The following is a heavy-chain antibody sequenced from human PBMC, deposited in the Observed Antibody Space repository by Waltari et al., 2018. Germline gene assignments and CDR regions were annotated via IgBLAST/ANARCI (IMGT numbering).Heavy chain of an antibody. CDR3: ARDPDADSSGYYSGH. CDR2: IKQSGHT. J-gene: IGHJ4*02. D-gene: IGHD3-22*01. Sequence: QVQLQESGPGLVKPSETLSLTCAVSGSSISSGYYWGWIRQPPGKGLEWIGTIKQSGHTYYNPSLRSRVTISEDTSKNQFSLKLTAETATDTAVYYWARDPDADSSGYYSGHWGQGTLVTVSS. CDR1: GSSISSGYY. V-gene: IGHV4-38-2*02.